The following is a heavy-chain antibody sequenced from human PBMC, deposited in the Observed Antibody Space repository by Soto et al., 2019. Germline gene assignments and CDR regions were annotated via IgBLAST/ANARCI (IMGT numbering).Heavy chain of an antibody. J-gene: IGHJ6*02. CDR1: GFTFSSYA. D-gene: IGHD2-2*01. CDR2: ISGSGGST. Sequence: PGGSLRLSCAASGFTFSSYAMSWVRQAPGKGLEWVSAISGSGGSTYYADSVKGRFTISRDNSKNTLYLQMNSLRAEDTAVYYCAKTDVVVPAQRLSYYYGMDVWGQGTKVTVSS. V-gene: IGHV3-23*01. CDR3: AKTDVVVPAQRLSYYYGMDV.